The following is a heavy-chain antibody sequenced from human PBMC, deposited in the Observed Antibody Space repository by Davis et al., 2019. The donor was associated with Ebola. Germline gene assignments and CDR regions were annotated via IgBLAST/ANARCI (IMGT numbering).Heavy chain of an antibody. CDR1: GGTFSSYA. CDR2: INPISGDT. V-gene: IGHV1-18*01. CDR3: ATSATFVAGGRGDY. D-gene: IGHD3-16*01. J-gene: IGHJ4*02. Sequence: ASVKVSCKASGGTFSSYAISWVRQAPGQGLEWMGGINPISGDTNYAQKLQGRVTMTTDTSTSTAYMELSSLISDDTAVYYCATSATFVAGGRGDYWGQGTLVTVSS.